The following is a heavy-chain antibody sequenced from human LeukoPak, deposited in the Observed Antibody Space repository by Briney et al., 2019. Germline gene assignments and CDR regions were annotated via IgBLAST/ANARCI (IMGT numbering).Heavy chain of an antibody. CDR2: ISYDGSNK. D-gene: IGHD2-2*01. CDR1: GFTFSSYA. J-gene: IGHJ6*03. V-gene: IGHV3-30-3*01. CDR3: ARDGRDIVVVPAAIGDYYYYYMDV. Sequence: GRSLRLSCAASGFTFSSYAMHWVRQAPGKGLGWVAVISYDGSNKYYADSVKGRFTISRDNSKNTLYLQMNSLRAEDTAVYYCARDGRDIVVVPAAIGDYYYYYMDVWGKGTTVTVSS.